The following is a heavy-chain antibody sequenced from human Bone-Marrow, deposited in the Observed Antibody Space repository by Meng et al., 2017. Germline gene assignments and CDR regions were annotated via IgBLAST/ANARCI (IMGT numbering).Heavy chain of an antibody. J-gene: IGHJ4*02. CDR2: ISGSGGST. D-gene: IGHD5-24*01. V-gene: IGHV3-23*01. CDR3: AKSRDGYRHPGYYFDY. Sequence: GESLKISCAASGFTFSSYAMSWVRQAPGKGLEWVSAISGSGGSTYYADSVKGRFTISRDNSKNTLYLQMNSLRAEDTAVYYCAKSRDGYRHPGYYFDYWGQGTLVTVSS. CDR1: GFTFSSYA.